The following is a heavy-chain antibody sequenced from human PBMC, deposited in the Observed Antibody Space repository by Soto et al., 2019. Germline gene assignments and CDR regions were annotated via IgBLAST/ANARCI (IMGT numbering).Heavy chain of an antibody. Sequence: QVQLVQSGAEVKKPGASVKVSCKASGYTFTSYGISWVRQAPGQGLEWMGWISAYNGNTNYAQKLQGRVTMTTDTPTRTAYMELRSLRSDATAVYYCARESSSSCHDYWGQGTLVTVSS. J-gene: IGHJ4*02. V-gene: IGHV1-18*01. CDR2: ISAYNGNT. D-gene: IGHD6-13*01. CDR1: GYTFTSYG. CDR3: ARESSSSCHDY.